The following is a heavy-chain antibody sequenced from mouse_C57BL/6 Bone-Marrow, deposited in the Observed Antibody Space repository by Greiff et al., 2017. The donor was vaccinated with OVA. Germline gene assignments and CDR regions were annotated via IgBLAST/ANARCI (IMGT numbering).Heavy chain of an antibody. CDR1: GFTFSSYG. V-gene: IGHV5-6*02. CDR2: ISSGGSYT. Sequence: EVKLVESGGDLVKPGGSLKLSCAASGFTFSSYGMSWVRQTPDKRLEWVATISSGGSYTYYPDSVKGRFTISRDNDKNTLYLQMSSLKSEDTAMYYCAVMITTDYSMDYWGQGTSVTVSS. CDR3: AVMITTDYSMDY. J-gene: IGHJ4*01. D-gene: IGHD2-4*01.